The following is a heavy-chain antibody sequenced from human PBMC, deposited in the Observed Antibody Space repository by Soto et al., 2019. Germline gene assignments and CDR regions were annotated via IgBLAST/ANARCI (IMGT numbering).Heavy chain of an antibody. D-gene: IGHD2-15*01. J-gene: IGHJ5*02. Sequence: ASVKVSCKASGYTFTSYVMHWVRQAPGQRLEWMGWINAGNGNTKYSQKFQGRVTITRDTSASTAYMELSSLRSEDTAVYYCARSASDIVVVVAAFVHWFDPWGQGTLVTVS. CDR1: GYTFTSYV. CDR3: ARSASDIVVVVAAFVHWFDP. V-gene: IGHV1-3*01. CDR2: INAGNGNT.